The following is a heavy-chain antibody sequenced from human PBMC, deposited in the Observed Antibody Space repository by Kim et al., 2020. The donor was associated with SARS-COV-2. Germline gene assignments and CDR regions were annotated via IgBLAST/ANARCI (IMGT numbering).Heavy chain of an antibody. Sequence: GGSLRLSCAASGFTFSSYSMNWVRQAPGKGLEWVSSISSSSSYIYYADSVKGRFTISRDNAKNSLYLQMNSLRAEDTAVYYCARQGGSEQLGPGPLLDWGQGTLVTVSS. J-gene: IGHJ4*02. D-gene: IGHD6-6*01. V-gene: IGHV3-21*01. CDR3: ARQGGSEQLGPGPLLD. CDR1: GFTFSSYS. CDR2: ISSSSSYI.